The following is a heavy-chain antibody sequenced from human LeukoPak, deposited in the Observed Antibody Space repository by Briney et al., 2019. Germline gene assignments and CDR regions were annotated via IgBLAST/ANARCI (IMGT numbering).Heavy chain of an antibody. CDR2: INHSGST. J-gene: IGHJ6*03. V-gene: IGHV4-34*01. Sequence: SETLSLTCAVYGGSFSGYYWSWIRQPPGKGLEWIGEINHSGSTNYNPSLKSRVTISVDTSKNQFSLMLSSVTAADTAVYYCARGIVSGYYYYYYYYMDVWGKGTTVTVSS. CDR1: GGSFSGYY. D-gene: IGHD3-3*01. CDR3: ARGIVSGYYYYYYYYMDV.